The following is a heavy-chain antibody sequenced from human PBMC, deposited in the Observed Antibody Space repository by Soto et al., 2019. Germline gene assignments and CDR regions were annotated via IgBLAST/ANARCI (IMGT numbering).Heavy chain of an antibody. CDR3: ARGGNCSSTSCYRPYYYGMDV. V-gene: IGHV1-2*04. Sequence: ASVKVSCKASGYTFTGYYMHWVRQAPGQGLEWMGWINPNSGGTNYAQKFQCWVTMTRDTSISTAYMELSRLRSDDTAVYYCARGGNCSSTSCYRPYYYGMDVWGQGTTVTVSS. CDR2: INPNSGGT. J-gene: IGHJ6*02. D-gene: IGHD2-2*02. CDR1: GYTFTGYY.